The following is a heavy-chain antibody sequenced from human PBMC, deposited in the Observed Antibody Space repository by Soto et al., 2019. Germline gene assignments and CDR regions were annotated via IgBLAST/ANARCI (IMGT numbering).Heavy chain of an antibody. V-gene: IGHV1-69*13. J-gene: IGHJ6*02. CDR2: IIPIFGTA. Sequence: SVKVSCKASGGTFSSYAISWVRQAPGRGLEWMGGIIPIFGTANYAQKFQGRVTITADESTSTAYMELSSLRSEDTAVYYCARKIDHGYADYYYGMDVWGQGTTVTVSS. CDR1: GGTFSSYA. CDR3: ARKIDHGYADYYYGMDV. D-gene: IGHD5-12*01.